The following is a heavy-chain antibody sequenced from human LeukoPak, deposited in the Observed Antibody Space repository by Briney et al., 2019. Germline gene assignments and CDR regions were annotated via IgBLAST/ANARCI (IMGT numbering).Heavy chain of an antibody. CDR2: ISGSGGST. CDR1: GFTFSSYA. J-gene: IGHJ5*02. CDR3: AKTGILTGYYES. V-gene: IGHV3-23*01. Sequence: PGGSLRLSCAASGFTFSSYAMSWVRQAPGKGLEWVSAISGSGGSTYYADSVKGRFTISRDNSKNTLYLQTNSLRAEDTAVYYCAKTGILTGYYESWGQGTLVTVSS. D-gene: IGHD3-9*01.